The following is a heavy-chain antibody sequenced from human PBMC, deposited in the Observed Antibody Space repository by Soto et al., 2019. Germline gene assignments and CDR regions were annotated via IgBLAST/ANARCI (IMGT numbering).Heavy chain of an antibody. CDR2: IYYSGST. V-gene: IGHV4-31*03. Sequence: QVQLQESGPGLVKPSQTLSLTCTVSGGSISSGGYYWSWIRQHPGKGLEWIGYIYYSGSTYYNPSLKSRVTISVDTSKNQFSLKLSSVTAADTAVYYCARVWTYYDILTGSPPVYYFDYWGQGTLVTVSS. CDR3: ARVWTYYDILTGSPPVYYFDY. D-gene: IGHD3-9*01. CDR1: GGSISSGGYY. J-gene: IGHJ4*02.